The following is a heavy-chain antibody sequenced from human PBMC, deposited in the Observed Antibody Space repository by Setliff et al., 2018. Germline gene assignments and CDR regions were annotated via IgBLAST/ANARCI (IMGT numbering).Heavy chain of an antibody. CDR2: VDHSGST. V-gene: IGHV4-59*01. CDR1: GGFTSSFY. Sequence: PSETLSLTCTISGGFTSSFYWSWIRQAPGKGLEWIGYVDHSGSTNFSPSLKSRGTISVDTSKTQVSLTLRSVTAADTAVYYCARDYQGGWFDPWGPGTLVTVSS. CDR3: ARDYQGGWFDP. D-gene: IGHD3-16*01. J-gene: IGHJ5*02.